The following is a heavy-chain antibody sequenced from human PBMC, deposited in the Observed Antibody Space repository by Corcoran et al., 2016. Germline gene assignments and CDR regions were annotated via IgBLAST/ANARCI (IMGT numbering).Heavy chain of an antibody. D-gene: IGHD1-26*01. J-gene: IGHJ6*02. V-gene: IGHV3-74*01. CDR2: ITSDGSGG. CDR3: ARWVKDSAGWDYAMDV. Sequence: EVQLVESGGGLVQPGGSLRLSCTASGFTFSTYWMHWVRQGPGKGLVWISRITSDGSGGDYADFAKGRFTISRDNAQNTLHLQMSSVGVEETGGYYCARWVKDSAGWDYAMDVWGQGTTVTVSS. CDR1: GFTFSTYW.